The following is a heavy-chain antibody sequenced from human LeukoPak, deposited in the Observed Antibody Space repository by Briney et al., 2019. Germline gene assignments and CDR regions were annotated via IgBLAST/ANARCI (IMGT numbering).Heavy chain of an antibody. Sequence: SVKVSCKASGGTFSSYAISWVRQAPGQGLEWMGGIIPIFGTANYAQKFQGRVTITADKSTSTAYMELSSLRSEDTAVYYCASSGVLDWDYFDYWGQGTLVTVSS. J-gene: IGHJ4*02. CDR2: IIPIFGTA. CDR3: ASSGVLDWDYFDY. CDR1: GGTFSSYA. V-gene: IGHV1-69*06. D-gene: IGHD2-21*01.